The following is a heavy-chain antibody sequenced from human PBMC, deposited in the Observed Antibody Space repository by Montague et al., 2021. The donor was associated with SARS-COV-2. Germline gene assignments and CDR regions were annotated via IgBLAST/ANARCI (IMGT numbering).Heavy chain of an antibody. CDR3: ARGVYNRVIFVVSPRYYFDY. J-gene: IGHJ4*02. V-gene: IGHV4-34*01. CDR1: TEAFNGYY. D-gene: IGHD3-9*01. CDR2: VSHPGSA. Sequence: SETLSLTCAVYTEAFNGYYWTWIRQPPGKGLEWIGDVSHPGSAKYNPSLKGRVSISVNTWRKQVSLRLTSVTAADTATYYCARGVYNRVIFVVSPRYYFDYWGQGNMVAASA.